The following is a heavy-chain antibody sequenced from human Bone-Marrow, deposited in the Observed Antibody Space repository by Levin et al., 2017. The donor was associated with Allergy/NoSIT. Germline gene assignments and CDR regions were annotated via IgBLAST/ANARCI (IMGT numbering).Heavy chain of an antibody. Sequence: ASVKVSCKASGGTFSSYAISWVRQAPGQGLEWMGRIIPILGIANYAQKFQGRVTITADKSTSTAYMELSSLRSEDTAVYYCASGRSSSWVYYFQHWGQGTLVTVSS. J-gene: IGHJ1*01. V-gene: IGHV1-69*04. CDR1: GGTFSSYA. CDR2: IIPILGIA. CDR3: ASGRSSSWVYYFQH. D-gene: IGHD6-13*01.